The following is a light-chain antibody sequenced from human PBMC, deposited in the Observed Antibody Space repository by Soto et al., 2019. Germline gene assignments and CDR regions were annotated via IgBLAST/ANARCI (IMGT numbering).Light chain of an antibody. V-gene: IGKV1-33*01. CDR3: QQYNSYYT. J-gene: IGKJ2*01. CDR1: QNINNY. CDR2: DAS. Sequence: DIQMTQSPSSLSASVGDRVTLTCQASQNINNYLNWYQQKPGRAPKLLIYDASNLEAGVPSRFSGSVSGTKFTLTISGLQPEDFATYYCQQYNSYYTLGQGTKVDI.